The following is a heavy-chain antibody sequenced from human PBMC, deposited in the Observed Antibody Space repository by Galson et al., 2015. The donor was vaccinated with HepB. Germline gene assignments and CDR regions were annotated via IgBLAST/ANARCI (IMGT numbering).Heavy chain of an antibody. Sequence: QSGAEVKKPGESLRISCKGSGYSFTSYLISWVRQMPGKGLEWMGRIDPSDSYPNYSPSFQGHVTISADKSISTAYLQWSSLKASDTAMYYCVRHPQGYSYGSVWDYWGQGTLVTVSS. J-gene: IGHJ4*02. CDR1: GYSFTSYL. CDR3: VRHPQGYSYGSVWDY. CDR2: IDPSDSYP. D-gene: IGHD5-18*01. V-gene: IGHV5-10-1*01.